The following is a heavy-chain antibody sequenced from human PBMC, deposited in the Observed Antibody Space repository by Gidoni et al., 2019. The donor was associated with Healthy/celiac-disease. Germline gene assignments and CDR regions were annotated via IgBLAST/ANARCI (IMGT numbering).Heavy chain of an antibody. V-gene: IGHV3-66*02. D-gene: IGHD5-18*01. CDR2: IYSGGST. J-gene: IGHJ4*02. Sequence: ELQLVESGGGLVQPGGSLRLSCAASGFTVSSNYMSWVRQAPGKGLEWVSVIYSGGSTYYEDSVKGRFTISRDKSKNTLYLQMKRLRAEDTAVYYCARASPGYSYGPIFDYWGQGTLVTVSS. CDR3: ARASPGYSYGPIFDY. CDR1: GFTVSSNY.